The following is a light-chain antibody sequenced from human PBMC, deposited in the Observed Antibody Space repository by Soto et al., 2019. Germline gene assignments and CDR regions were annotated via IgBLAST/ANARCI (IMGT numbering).Light chain of an antibody. CDR2: DVN. V-gene: IGLV2-18*01. Sequence: QSALTQPPSVSGSPGQSVTISCTGISSDLGSYNRVSWYQQPPGTAPKTIIYDVNNRPSGVPDRFSGSKSGSTASLTISGLQAEDEADYYCSLYTSSSTYVFGTGTKVTAL. J-gene: IGLJ1*01. CDR3: SLYTSSSTYV. CDR1: SSDLGSYNR.